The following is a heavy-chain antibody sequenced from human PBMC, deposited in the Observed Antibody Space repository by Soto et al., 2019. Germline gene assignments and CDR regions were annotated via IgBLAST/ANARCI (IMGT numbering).Heavy chain of an antibody. V-gene: IGHV1-46*01. Sequence: ASVKVSCKASGYTFTSYYMHWVRQAPGQGLEWMGIINPSGGSTSYAQKFQGRVTMTRDTSTSTVYMELSSLRSEDTAVYYCAGRASRYYYDSSGYFDYWGQGTLVTVSS. D-gene: IGHD3-22*01. CDR1: GYTFTSYY. CDR2: INPSGGST. CDR3: AGRASRYYYDSSGYFDY. J-gene: IGHJ4*02.